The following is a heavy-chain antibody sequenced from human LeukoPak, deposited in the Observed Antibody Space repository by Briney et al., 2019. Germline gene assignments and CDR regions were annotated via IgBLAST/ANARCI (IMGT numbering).Heavy chain of an antibody. Sequence: PGGSLRLSCAASGFTFSTSGMHWVRQAPGKGLEWVAVIWFDGSNKHYADSVKGRFTISRDNSENTLYLQMNSLRAEDTAVYCCARDPSYCSSTSCYVGSPLYYYYPMDVWGQGTLVTVSS. CDR1: GFTFSTSG. CDR3: ARDPSYCSSTSCYVGSPLYYYYPMDV. V-gene: IGHV3-33*01. J-gene: IGHJ4*02. CDR2: IWFDGSNK. D-gene: IGHD2-2*01.